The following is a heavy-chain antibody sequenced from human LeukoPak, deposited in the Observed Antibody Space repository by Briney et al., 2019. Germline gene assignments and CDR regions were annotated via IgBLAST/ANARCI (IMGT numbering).Heavy chain of an antibody. Sequence: ASVKVSCKASGYTFTSYYMLWVRQAPGQGLEWMAIINPSGGSTNYAQKFQGRVTMTRDTSTSTVYMELSSLRSEDTAVYYCARDPRPSYDSSDYYYPGDYWGQGNLVTVSS. J-gene: IGHJ4*02. V-gene: IGHV1-46*01. CDR1: GYTFTSYY. CDR3: ARDPRPSYDSSDYYYPGDY. CDR2: INPSGGST. D-gene: IGHD3-22*01.